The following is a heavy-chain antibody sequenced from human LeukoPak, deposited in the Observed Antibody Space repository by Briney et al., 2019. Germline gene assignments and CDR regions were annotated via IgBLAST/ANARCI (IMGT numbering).Heavy chain of an antibody. D-gene: IGHD4-17*01. CDR1: GFSFNNYA. J-gene: IGHJ4*02. CDR2: IGGAGGDI. CDR3: AKYAPPTTALTRFFDD. V-gene: IGHV3-23*01. Sequence: PSGGSLRLSCAASGFSFNNYAMVWVRQTPGKGLEWVSVIGGAGGDIHYADSVKDRFSISRDNSKNTLYLQMNSLRAEDTAAYYCAKYAPPTTALTRFFDDWGQGTLVTVSS.